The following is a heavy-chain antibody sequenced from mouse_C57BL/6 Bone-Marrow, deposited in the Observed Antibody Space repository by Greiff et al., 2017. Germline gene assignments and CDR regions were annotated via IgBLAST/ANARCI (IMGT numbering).Heavy chain of an antibody. D-gene: IGHD4-1*01. CDR3: ARLGN. Sequence: EVKLVESGGDLVKPGGSLKLSCAASGFTFSSYGMSWVRQTPDKRLEWVATISNGGSYTYYPDSVKGRFTISRDKAKNTLYLQMSSLKSEDTAMYYCARLGNWGQGTTLTVSS. J-gene: IGHJ2*01. V-gene: IGHV5-6*01. CDR1: GFTFSSYG. CDR2: ISNGGSYT.